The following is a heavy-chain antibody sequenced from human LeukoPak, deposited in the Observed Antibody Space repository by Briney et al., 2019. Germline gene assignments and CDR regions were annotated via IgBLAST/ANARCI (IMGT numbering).Heavy chain of an antibody. D-gene: IGHD2/OR15-2a*01. Sequence: PGGSLRLSCAASEFTFDDYAMHWVRKAPGKGLEWVSGINWNSGSMGYADSVKGRFTISRDNAKNSLYLQMNSLGPEDTALYYCAKDIYSNNYFYFDSWGQGTLVTVSS. J-gene: IGHJ4*02. V-gene: IGHV3-9*01. CDR3: AKDIYSNNYFYFDS. CDR2: INWNSGSM. CDR1: EFTFDDYA.